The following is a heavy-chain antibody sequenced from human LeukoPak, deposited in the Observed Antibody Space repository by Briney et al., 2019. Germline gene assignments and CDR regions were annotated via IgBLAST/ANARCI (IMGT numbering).Heavy chain of an antibody. J-gene: IGHJ4*02. Sequence: GGSLRLSRAASGFTLSSYWMHWVRQVPGKGLVWVSRINPDGGTTTYADSVKGRFTISRDNAKNSLYLQMNSLRAEDTAVYYCALVLGPSHSSSWSRTREADPKNSSPLDYWGQGTLVTVSS. CDR2: INPDGGTT. CDR3: ALVLGPSHSSSWSRTREADPKNSSPLDY. V-gene: IGHV3-74*01. CDR1: GFTLSSYW. D-gene: IGHD6-13*01.